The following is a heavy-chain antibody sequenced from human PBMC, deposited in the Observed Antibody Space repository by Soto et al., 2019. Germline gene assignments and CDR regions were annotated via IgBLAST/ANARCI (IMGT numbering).Heavy chain of an antibody. Sequence: GGSLRLSCAASGFTFSSYGMHWVRQAPGKGLEWVAVIWYDGSNKYYADSVKGRFTISRDNSKNTLYLQMNSLRAEDTAVYYCVTSQKEGIAAAGTASAFDIWGQGTMVTVSS. CDR1: GFTFSSYG. V-gene: IGHV3-33*01. J-gene: IGHJ3*02. CDR3: VTSQKEGIAAAGTASAFDI. CDR2: IWYDGSNK. D-gene: IGHD6-13*01.